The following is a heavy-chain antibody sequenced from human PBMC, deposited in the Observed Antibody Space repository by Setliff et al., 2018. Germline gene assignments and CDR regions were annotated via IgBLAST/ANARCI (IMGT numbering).Heavy chain of an antibody. J-gene: IGHJ3*02. D-gene: IGHD6-13*01. CDR3: ARHSSYSSRWYEYDGFGI. Sequence: ASVKVSCKASGSTFTSYYTHWVRQAPGQGLEWLGRIDPNSGGTDYAQRFQGRVTMSGDTSISTAYMELSGLRSDDTAMYYCARHSSYSSRWYEYDGFGIWGQGTMVTVSS. V-gene: IGHV1-2*06. CDR1: GSTFTSYY. CDR2: IDPNSGGT.